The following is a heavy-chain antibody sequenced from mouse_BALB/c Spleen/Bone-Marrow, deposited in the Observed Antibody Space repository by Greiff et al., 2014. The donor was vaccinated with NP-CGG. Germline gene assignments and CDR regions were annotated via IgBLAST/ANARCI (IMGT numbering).Heavy chain of an antibody. J-gene: IGHJ2*01. Sequence: VQLKESGGGLVQPGGSLRLSCAASGFTFSTYGMSWVRQTPDKRLELVTTISSNGGSTYYPDSVKGRFTISRDNAKNTLYLQMTSLKSEDTAMYYCARNNYGYGNYLDCWGQGTTLTVSS. V-gene: IGHV5-6-3*01. CDR1: GFTFSTYG. CDR3: ARNNYGYGNYLDC. CDR2: ISSNGGST. D-gene: IGHD1-2*01.